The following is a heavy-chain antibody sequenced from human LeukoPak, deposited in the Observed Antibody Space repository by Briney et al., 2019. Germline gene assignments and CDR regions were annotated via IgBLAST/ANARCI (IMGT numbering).Heavy chain of an antibody. CDR2: INAGNGNT. J-gene: IGHJ4*02. CDR3: ARVGSDGYSGYDWGHYFDY. CDR1: GYTFTSYA. Sequence: ASVKVSCKASGYTFTSYAMHWVRQAPGQRLEWMGWINAGNGNTKYSQEFQGRVTITADESTSTAYMELSSLRSEDTAVYYCARVGSDGYSGYDWGHYFDYWGQGTLVTVSS. V-gene: IGHV1-3*03. D-gene: IGHD5-12*01.